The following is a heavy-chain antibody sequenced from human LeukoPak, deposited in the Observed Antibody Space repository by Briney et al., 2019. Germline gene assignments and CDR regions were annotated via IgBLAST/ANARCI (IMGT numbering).Heavy chain of an antibody. V-gene: IGHV1-69*13. CDR2: IIPIFGTA. D-gene: IGHD4-23*01. J-gene: IGHJ4*02. CDR1: GGTFSSYA. CDR3: ATNIRDDYGGNSDY. Sequence: ASVKVSCKASGGTFSSYAISWVRQAPGQGLEWMGGIIPIFGTANYAQKFQGRVTITADESTSTAYMELSSLRSEDTAVYYSATNIRDDYGGNSDYWGQGTLVTVSS.